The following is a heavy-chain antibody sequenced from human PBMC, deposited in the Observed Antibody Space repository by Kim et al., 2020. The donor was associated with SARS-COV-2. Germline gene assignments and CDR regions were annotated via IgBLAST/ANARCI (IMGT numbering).Heavy chain of an antibody. Sequence: VKGRFTISRDNSKNTLYRQMNSLRAEDTAVYYCARIPPHAPGYYYYGMDVWGQGTTVTVSS. D-gene: IGHD2-2*01. V-gene: IGHV3-30*07. CDR3: ARIPPHAPGYYYYGMDV. J-gene: IGHJ6*02.